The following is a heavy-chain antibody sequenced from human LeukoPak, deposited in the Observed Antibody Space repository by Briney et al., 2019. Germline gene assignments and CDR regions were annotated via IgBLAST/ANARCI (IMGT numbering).Heavy chain of an antibody. V-gene: IGHV3-23*01. J-gene: IGHJ5*02. CDR1: GFTISNYA. CDR3: AKALNVLVPSTSRWFDH. D-gene: IGHD2-2*01. CDR2: ISDGGAAT. Sequence: TGGSLRLSCAASGFTISNYAMTWVRQAPGKALEWVSTISDGGAATYYADSVKGRFTISRDNSKNTLSLQMNSLRAEDTAVYYCAKALNVLVPSTSRWFDHWGQGTLVTVSS.